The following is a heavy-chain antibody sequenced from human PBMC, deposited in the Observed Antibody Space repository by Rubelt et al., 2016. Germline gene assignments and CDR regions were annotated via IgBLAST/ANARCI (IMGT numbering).Heavy chain of an antibody. CDR2: INEDGSEK. CDR1: GDTFSKYW. V-gene: IGHV3-7*04. CDR3: TRSHYFFDY. Sequence: EVQLVESGGALVQPGGSLRPSCVASGDTFSKYWMAWVRQAPGKGPEWVANINEDGSEKYYVDSVKGRFTISRDNAQKSLYLQMFSLIAEDTAVYYCTRSHYFFDYWGQGTLVTVSS. J-gene: IGHJ4*02.